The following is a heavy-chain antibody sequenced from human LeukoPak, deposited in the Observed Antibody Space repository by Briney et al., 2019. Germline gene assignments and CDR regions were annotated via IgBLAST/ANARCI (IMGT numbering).Heavy chain of an antibody. V-gene: IGHV3-30*03. Sequence: PGRSLRLSCAASGFTFSTYAMHWVRQAPGKGLGRVAVLSYDGHDKYYADSVKGRFTISRDNSKNTLYLQMNSLRAEGTAVYYCAREHYGPDYWGQGTLVTVSS. J-gene: IGHJ4*02. CDR2: LSYDGHDK. CDR1: GFTFSTYA. CDR3: AREHYGPDY. D-gene: IGHD4-17*01.